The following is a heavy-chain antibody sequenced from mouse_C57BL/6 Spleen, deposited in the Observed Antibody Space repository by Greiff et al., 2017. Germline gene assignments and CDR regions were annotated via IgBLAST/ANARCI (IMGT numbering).Heavy chain of an antibody. D-gene: IGHD2-1*01. V-gene: IGHV1-64*01. J-gene: IGHJ2*01. CDR3: ARGGGYGNSYYFDY. Sequence: QVQLQQSGAELVKPGASVKLSCKASGYTFTSYWMHWVKQRPGQGLEWIGMIHPNSGSTNYNEKFKRKATLTVDKSSSTAYMQLSSLTSEDSAVYYCARGGGYGNSYYFDYWGQGTTLTVSS. CDR1: GYTFTSYW. CDR2: IHPNSGST.